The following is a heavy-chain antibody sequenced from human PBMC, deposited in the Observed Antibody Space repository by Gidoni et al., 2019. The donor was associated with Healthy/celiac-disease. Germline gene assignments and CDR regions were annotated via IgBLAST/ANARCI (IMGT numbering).Heavy chain of an antibody. J-gene: IGHJ4*02. CDR1: GYTFTSYY. CDR3: ARAKHGSGSPLDY. D-gene: IGHD3-10*01. CDR2: INPSGGRT. Sequence: QVQLVQSGAEVKKPGASVKVSCTASGYTFTSYYMHWVRQAPGQGLEWMGIINPSGGRTSYAKKFQGRVTITRDTSTSTVYMELSSLRSEDTAAYYWARAKHGSGSPLDYWGQGTLVTVSS. V-gene: IGHV1-46*01.